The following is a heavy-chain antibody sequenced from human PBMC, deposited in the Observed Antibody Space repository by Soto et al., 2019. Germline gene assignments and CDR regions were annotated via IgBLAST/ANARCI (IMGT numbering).Heavy chain of an antibody. V-gene: IGHV1-8*01. CDR1: GYTFTSYD. D-gene: IGHD4-17*01. CDR3: ARMVTTVTNDYYYYYGMDV. CDR2: MNPNSGNT. Sequence: ASVKVSCKASGYTFTSYDINWVRQATGQGLEWMGWMNPNSGNTGYAQKFQGRVTMTRNTSISTAYMELSSLRSEDTAVYYCARMVTTVTNDYYYYYGMDVWGQGTTVTV. J-gene: IGHJ6*02.